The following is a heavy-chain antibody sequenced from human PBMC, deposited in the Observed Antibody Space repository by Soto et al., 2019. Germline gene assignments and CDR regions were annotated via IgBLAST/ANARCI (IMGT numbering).Heavy chain of an antibody. CDR2: MYYTGNK. Sequence: SETLSLTCTFSCGSIISSTYYWDWIRQPPGEGLEWIGAMYYTGNKNYNPSLESRVTMSVDTSKNQFSLKLSSVIPTDTAVYYCARRSSSSLGSLFDPWGRGILVTVSS. V-gene: IGHV4-39*01. CDR3: ARRSSSSLGSLFDP. D-gene: IGHD6-6*01. CDR1: CGSIISSTYY. J-gene: IGHJ5*02.